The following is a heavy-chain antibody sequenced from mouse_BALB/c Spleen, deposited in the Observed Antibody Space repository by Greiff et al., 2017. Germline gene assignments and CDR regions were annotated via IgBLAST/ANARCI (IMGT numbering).Heavy chain of an antibody. V-gene: IGHV5-17*02. CDR1: GFTFSSFG. Sequence: EVQRVESGGGLVQPGGSRKLSCAASGFTFSSFGMHWVRQAPEKGLEWVAYISSGSSTIYYADTVKGRFTISRDNPKNTLFLQMTSLRSEDTAMYYCARNDYGSSYPWYFDVWGAGTTVTVSS. CDR3: ARNDYGSSYPWYFDV. J-gene: IGHJ1*01. CDR2: ISSGSSTI. D-gene: IGHD1-1*01.